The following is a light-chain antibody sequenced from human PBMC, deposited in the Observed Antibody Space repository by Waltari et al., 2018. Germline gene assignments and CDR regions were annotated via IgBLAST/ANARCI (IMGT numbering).Light chain of an antibody. V-gene: IGLV3-21*01. J-gene: IGLJ1*01. CDR2: SDR. Sequence: SYVLTQSPSVSVAPGGTAGITCGGSYIGTKSVHWYQQKPGQAPVLVIYSDRARPSGIPERFPGSNSGNTATLTISRIEAGDEADYYCQVWEISSEHYVFGSGTKVTVL. CDR3: QVWEISSEHYV. CDR1: YIGTKS.